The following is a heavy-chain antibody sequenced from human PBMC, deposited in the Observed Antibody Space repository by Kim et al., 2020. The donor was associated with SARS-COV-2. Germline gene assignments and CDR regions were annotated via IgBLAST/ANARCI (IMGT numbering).Heavy chain of an antibody. V-gene: IGHV3-11*06. J-gene: IGHJ3*02. Sequence: RFTISRDNAKNSLYLQMNSLRAEDTAVYYCAREGYYDSSGRVMSNAFDIWGQGTMVTVSS. D-gene: IGHD3-22*01. CDR3: AREGYYDSSGRVMSNAFDI.